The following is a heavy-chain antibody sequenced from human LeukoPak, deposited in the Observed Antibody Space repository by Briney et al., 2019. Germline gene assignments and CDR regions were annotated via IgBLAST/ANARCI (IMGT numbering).Heavy chain of an antibody. V-gene: IGHV1-69*05. J-gene: IGHJ4*02. CDR1: GGTFSSYV. Sequence: ASVKVSCKASGGTFSSYVISWVRQAPGQGLEWMGRIIPIFGTANYAQKFQGRVTMTRDTSTSTVYMELSSLRSEDTAVYYCARAPYYDILTGYFPIDYWGQGTLVTVSS. CDR2: IIPIFGTA. CDR3: ARAPYYDILTGYFPIDY. D-gene: IGHD3-9*01.